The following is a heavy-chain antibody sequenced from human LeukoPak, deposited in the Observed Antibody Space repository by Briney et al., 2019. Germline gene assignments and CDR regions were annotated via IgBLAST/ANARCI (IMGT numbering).Heavy chain of an antibody. CDR3: ARDGYFDL. J-gene: IGHJ2*01. V-gene: IGHV1-18*01. CDR2: ISAHNGNT. CDR1: GYTFTTHG. Sequence: ASVKVSCKASGYTFTTHGIAWVRHAPGQGLEWMGWISAHNGNTNYAQSLQGRVTMTTDTSTNTAYMELRSLRSDDTAVYYCARDGYFDLWGRGTLVTVS.